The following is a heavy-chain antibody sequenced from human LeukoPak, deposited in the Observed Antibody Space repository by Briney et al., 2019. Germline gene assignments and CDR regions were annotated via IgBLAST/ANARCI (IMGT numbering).Heavy chain of an antibody. D-gene: IGHD6-19*01. CDR1: GGSISGSSYY. V-gene: IGHV4-39*07. CDR3: ATEREGRSAVAAPGYYFDY. J-gene: IGHJ4*02. CDR2: IYYSGST. Sequence: SETLSLTCTVSGGSISGSSYYWGWIRQPPGKGLEWIGSIYYSGSTYYNPSLKSRVTISVDTSKNQFSLKLSSVTAADTAVYYCATEREGRSAVAAPGYYFDYWGQGTLVTVSS.